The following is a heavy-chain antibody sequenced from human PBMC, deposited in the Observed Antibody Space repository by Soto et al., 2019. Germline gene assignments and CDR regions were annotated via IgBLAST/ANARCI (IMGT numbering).Heavy chain of an antibody. CDR1: GFSFSTYG. CDR3: GKFRGRAYHYYYMDV. J-gene: IGHJ6*03. V-gene: IGHV3-23*01. CDR2: YGGSGGST. D-gene: IGHD3-16*01. Sequence: DVQLLESGGGLAQRGGSLRLSCAASGFSFSTYGMTWVSQAPGKGLEWVSYGGSGGSTYYADSVKGRFTISRDNSKNTLYLHMNRLRAEDTAVYYCGKFRGRAYHYYYMDVWRNGTTVTVSS.